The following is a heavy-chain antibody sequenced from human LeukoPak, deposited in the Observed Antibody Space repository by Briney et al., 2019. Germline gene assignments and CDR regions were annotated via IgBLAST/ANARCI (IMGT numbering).Heavy chain of an antibody. CDR1: GGTFSSYA. CDR3: ARDRGYGSGIGAFDI. D-gene: IGHD3-10*01. V-gene: IGHV1-69*05. Sequence: ASVKVSFKASGGTFSSYAISWVRQAPGQGLEWMGGIIPIFGTANYAQKFQGRVTMTRDMSTSTVYMELSSLRSEDTAVYYCARDRGYGSGIGAFDIWGQGTMVTVSS. J-gene: IGHJ3*02. CDR2: IIPIFGTA.